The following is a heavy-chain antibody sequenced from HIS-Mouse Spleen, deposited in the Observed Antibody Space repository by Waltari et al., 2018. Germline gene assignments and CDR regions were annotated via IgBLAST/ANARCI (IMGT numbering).Heavy chain of an antibody. D-gene: IGHD6-13*01. CDR2: IYGGGST. CDR3: ARGGLAAAGWYFDL. CDR1: GFTVSSNY. Sequence: EVQLVESGGGLIQPGGSLRLSCAASGFTVSSNYMSWVRQAPGKGVELVSVIYGGGSTYYADSGKGRFTISRDNSKTALYLQMNSLRAEDTAVYYCARGGLAAAGWYFDLWGRGTLVTVSS. V-gene: IGHV3-53*01. J-gene: IGHJ2*01.